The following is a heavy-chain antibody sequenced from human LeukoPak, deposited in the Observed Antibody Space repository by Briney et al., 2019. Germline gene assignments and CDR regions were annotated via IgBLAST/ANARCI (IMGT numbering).Heavy chain of an antibody. V-gene: IGHV1-69*13. D-gene: IGHD3-22*01. CDR3: ASLRSTYYYDSSDFDY. CDR2: IIPIFGTA. Sequence: SVKVSCKASGGTFSSYAISCVRHAPGQGLEWMGGIIPIFGTANYAQKFQGRVTITADESTSTAYMELSSLRSEDTAVYYCASLRSTYYYDSSDFDYWGQGTLVTVSS. CDR1: GGTFSSYA. J-gene: IGHJ4*02.